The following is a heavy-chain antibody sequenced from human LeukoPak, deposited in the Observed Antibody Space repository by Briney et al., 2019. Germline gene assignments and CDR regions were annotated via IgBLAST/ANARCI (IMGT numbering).Heavy chain of an antibody. Sequence: SETLSLTCAVYGGSFSGYYWSWIRQPPGKGLEWIGEINHSGSTNYNPSLKGRVTISVDTSKNQFSLKLSSVTAADTAVYCCARAPPPYSPYYYYYGMDVWGKGTTVTVSS. V-gene: IGHV4-34*09. CDR3: ARAPPPYSPYYYYYGMDV. D-gene: IGHD5-12*01. J-gene: IGHJ6*04. CDR1: GGSFSGYY. CDR2: INHSGST.